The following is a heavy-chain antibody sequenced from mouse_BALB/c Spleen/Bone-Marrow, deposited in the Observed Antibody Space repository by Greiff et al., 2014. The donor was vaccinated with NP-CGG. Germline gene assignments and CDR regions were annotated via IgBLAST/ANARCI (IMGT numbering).Heavy chain of an antibody. V-gene: IGHV1-55*01. Sequence: VKLEESGAELVKPGTSVKMSCKASGYTFTSYWMHWVEQRPGQGLEWIGDIYPGSDSTNYNEKFKSKATLTADTSSSTAYMQLSSLTSEDSAVYVCAREGDGVFGYWGQGTTLTVSS. CDR2: IYPGSDST. CDR1: GYTFTSYW. J-gene: IGHJ2*01. CDR3: AREGDGVFGY. D-gene: IGHD2-3*01.